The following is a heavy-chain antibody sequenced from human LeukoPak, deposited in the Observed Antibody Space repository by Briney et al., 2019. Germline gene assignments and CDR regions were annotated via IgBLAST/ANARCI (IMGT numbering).Heavy chain of an antibody. CDR3: ARGRYCSGGSCFDVLPRALHVFDY. CDR1: GYTFTSYY. V-gene: IGHV1-46*01. D-gene: IGHD2-15*01. J-gene: IGHJ4*02. Sequence: ASVKVSCKASGYTFTSYYMHWVRQAPGQGLEWMGIINPSGGSTSYAQKFQGRVTMTRDTSTSTVYMELSSLRSEDTAVYHCARGRYCSGGSCFDVLPRALHVFDYWGQGTLVTVSS. CDR2: INPSGGST.